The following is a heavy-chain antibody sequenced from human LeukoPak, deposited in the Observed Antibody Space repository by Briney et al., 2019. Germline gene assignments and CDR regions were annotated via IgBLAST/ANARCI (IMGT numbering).Heavy chain of an antibody. D-gene: IGHD3-10*01. CDR2: ISGSGGST. Sequence: GSLRLSCTASGFTFSSYAMSWVRQAPGKGLEWVSAISGSGGSTYYADSVKGRFTISRDNSKNTLYLQMNSLRAEDTAVYYCAKGASRGGAFDIWGQGTMVTVSS. CDR3: AKGASRGGAFDI. CDR1: GFTFSSYA. J-gene: IGHJ3*02. V-gene: IGHV3-23*01.